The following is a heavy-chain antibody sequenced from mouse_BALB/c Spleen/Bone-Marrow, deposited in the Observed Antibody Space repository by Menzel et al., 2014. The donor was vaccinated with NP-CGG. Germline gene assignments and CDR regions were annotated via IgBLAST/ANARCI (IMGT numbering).Heavy chain of an antibody. CDR3: ARSDYYGSSYKAWFTY. CDR2: IYPYNGGT. J-gene: IGHJ3*01. CDR1: GYSFTGYT. V-gene: IGHV1-37*01. Sequence: DVQLQEPGPELVKPGTSMKISCKASGYSFTGYTMNWVKQSHGKNLEWIGLIYPYNGGTTYNQKFKGKATFTIDKASSTAHMELLSLTSEDSAVYYCARSDYYGSSYKAWFTYWGQGTLVTVSA. D-gene: IGHD1-1*01.